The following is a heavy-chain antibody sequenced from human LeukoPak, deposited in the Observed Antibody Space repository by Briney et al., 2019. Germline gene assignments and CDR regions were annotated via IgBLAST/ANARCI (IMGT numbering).Heavy chain of an antibody. CDR2: ISSSSSYI. CDR1: GFTFSSYS. Sequence: PGGSLRLSCAASGFTFSSYSMNWVRQAPGKGLEWVSSISSSSSYIYYADSVKGRFTISRDNAKNSLYLQTNSLRAEDTAVYYCARDPTLYSYDSSGYYDYWGQGTLVTVSS. CDR3: ARDPTLYSYDSSGYYDY. J-gene: IGHJ4*02. D-gene: IGHD3-22*01. V-gene: IGHV3-21*01.